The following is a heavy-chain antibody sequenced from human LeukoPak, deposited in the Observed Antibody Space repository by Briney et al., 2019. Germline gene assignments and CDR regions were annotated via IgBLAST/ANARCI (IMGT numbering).Heavy chain of an antibody. J-gene: IGHJ4*02. CDR1: GFAVSSNY. D-gene: IGHD3-10*01. V-gene: IGHV3-66*01. CDR2: IYSDGNT. Sequence: PGGSLRLSCAASGFAVSSNYMSWVRQAPGKGLEWVSVIYSDGNTDYGDSVKGRFTISRDNSKNTLYLQMNSLRAEDTAVYYCATLSGLNYASGRKYYWGQGTLVTVSS. CDR3: ATLSGLNYASGRKYY.